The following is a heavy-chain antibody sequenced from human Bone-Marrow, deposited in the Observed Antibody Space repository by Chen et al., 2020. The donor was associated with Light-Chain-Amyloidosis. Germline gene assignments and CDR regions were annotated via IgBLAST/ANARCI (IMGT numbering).Heavy chain of an antibody. V-gene: IGHV3-53*02. Sequence: EVHLVETGGALIQPGGSLRLSCSASGISVSRCYMGWVRQAPGKGLEWVSLIYSGGSTYYADFVKGRFTISRDSSKNTVYLQMNSLRAEDTALYYCATEGRDPGYSYGYLNYWGQGTLVTVSS. CDR2: IYSGGST. CDR3: ATEGRDPGYSYGYLNY. CDR1: GISVSRCY. D-gene: IGHD5-18*01. J-gene: IGHJ4*02.